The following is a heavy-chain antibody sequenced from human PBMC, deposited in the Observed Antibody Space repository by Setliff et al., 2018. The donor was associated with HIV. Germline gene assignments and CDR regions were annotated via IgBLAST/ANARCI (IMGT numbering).Heavy chain of an antibody. J-gene: IGHJ4*02. CDR2: IYHSGTT. Sequence: SETLSLTCTVSGYPISSGYYWGWIRQPPGKGLEWIGSIYHSGTTYYNPSLKSRVTISVDTSKNQFSLKLSSATAADTAVYYCAKGAGFYGDYTFDYWGQGHLVTVSS. V-gene: IGHV4-38-2*02. D-gene: IGHD4-17*01. CDR1: GYPISSGYY. CDR3: AKGAGFYGDYTFDY.